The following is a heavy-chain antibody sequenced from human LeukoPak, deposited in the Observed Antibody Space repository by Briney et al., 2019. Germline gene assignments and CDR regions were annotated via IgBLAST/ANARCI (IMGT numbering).Heavy chain of an antibody. CDR2: ITTSGGTT. J-gene: IGHJ4*02. Sequence: GGSLRLSCATSGFTFSSYAMSWVRQAPGKGLEWVSGITTSGGTTSYADSVKGRFTISSDYSKNTLYLQMNSLRAEDTAVYYCAIKSRTSSPPIHWGQGTLVTVSS. V-gene: IGHV3-23*01. D-gene: IGHD2-2*01. CDR1: GFTFSSYA. CDR3: AIKSRTSSPPIH.